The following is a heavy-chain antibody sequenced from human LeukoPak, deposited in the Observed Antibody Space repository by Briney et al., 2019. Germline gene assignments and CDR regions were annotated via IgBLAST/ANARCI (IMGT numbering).Heavy chain of an antibody. CDR1: GFTFSSYA. CDR3: AKDIRNTGWYKDS. Sequence: PGGSLRLSCAASGFTFSSYAMSWVRQAPGKGLEWVSGITASGNTRYYADSLKGRFTISRDNSKNTLSLQMTSLTAEDTAAYYCAKDIRNTGWYKDSWGRGTLVTVSS. D-gene: IGHD6-19*01. J-gene: IGHJ5*01. CDR2: ITASGNTR. V-gene: IGHV3-23*01.